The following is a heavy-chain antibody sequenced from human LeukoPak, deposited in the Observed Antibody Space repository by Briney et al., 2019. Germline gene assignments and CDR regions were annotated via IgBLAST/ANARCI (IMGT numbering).Heavy chain of an antibody. CDR3: ARQRTTNGPAAIRYYYYMDV. CDR1: GYSFTSYW. Sequence: EESLKISCKGSGYSFTSYWIGWVRQMPGKGLEWMGIIYPGDSDTRYSPSFQGQVTISADKSISTAYLQWSSLKASDTAMYYCARQRTTNGPAAIRYYYYMDVWGKGTTVTVSS. J-gene: IGHJ6*03. V-gene: IGHV5-51*01. D-gene: IGHD2-2*02. CDR2: IYPGDSDT.